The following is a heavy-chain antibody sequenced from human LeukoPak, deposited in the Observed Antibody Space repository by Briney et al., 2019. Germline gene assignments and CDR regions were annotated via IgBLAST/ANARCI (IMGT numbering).Heavy chain of an antibody. CDR3: ARYLRQWLVRGHDAFDI. CDR2: IYTSGST. J-gene: IGHJ3*02. D-gene: IGHD6-19*01. Sequence: SETLSLTCTVSGGSISSYYWSWIQQPAGKGLEWIGRIYTSGSTNYNPSLKSRVTMSVDTSKNQFSLKLSSVTAADTAVYYCARYLRQWLVRGHDAFDIWGQGTMVTVSS. CDR1: GGSISSYY. V-gene: IGHV4-4*07.